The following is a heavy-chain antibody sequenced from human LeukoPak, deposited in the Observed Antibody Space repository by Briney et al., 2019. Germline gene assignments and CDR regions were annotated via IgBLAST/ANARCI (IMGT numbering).Heavy chain of an antibody. V-gene: IGHV4-59*08. CDR3: ARVTKLGILVDY. D-gene: IGHD7-27*01. Sequence: SETLSLTCTVSGGSISSYYWSWIRQPPGKGLEWIGYIYYSGSTNYNPSLKSRVTISVDTSKNQFSLKLSSVTAADTAVYYCARVTKLGILVDYWGQGTLVTVSS. CDR2: IYYSGST. J-gene: IGHJ4*02. CDR1: GGSISSYY.